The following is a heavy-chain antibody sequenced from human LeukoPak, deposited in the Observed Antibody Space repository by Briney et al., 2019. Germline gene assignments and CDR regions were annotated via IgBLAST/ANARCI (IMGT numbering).Heavy chain of an antibody. D-gene: IGHD5-24*01. CDR3: ARDNSVRDEAWWFNP. CDR2: ISGYNGKT. Sequence: ASVKVSCKASGYTFNTYGITWVRQAPGQGLEWMGWISGYNGKTKYAQKLQDRVTMTTDTSTTTAYMELSRLRSDDTAVYYCARDNSVRDEAWWFNPWGQGTLVTVSS. J-gene: IGHJ5*02. V-gene: IGHV1-18*01. CDR1: GYTFNTYG.